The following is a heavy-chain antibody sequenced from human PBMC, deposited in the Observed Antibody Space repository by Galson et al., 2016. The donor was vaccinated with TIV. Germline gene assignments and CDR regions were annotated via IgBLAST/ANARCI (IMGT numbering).Heavy chain of an antibody. CDR2: IWYDGRGN. CDR1: GFTFNRYG. V-gene: IGHV3-33*01. Sequence: SLRLSCAASGFTFNRYGMHWVRQAPCKGLEWVATIWYDGRGNNYADLVKGRFTVSRDNSKSTMYLQLNSLRAEDTGVYYCARGAGYDDVCGGLSPDYGMDVWGQGTTVVVSS. D-gene: IGHD2-21*01. J-gene: IGHJ6*02. CDR3: ARGAGYDDVCGGLSPDYGMDV.